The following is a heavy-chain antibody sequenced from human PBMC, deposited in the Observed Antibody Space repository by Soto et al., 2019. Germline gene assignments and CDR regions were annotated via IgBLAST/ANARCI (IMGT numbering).Heavy chain of an antibody. D-gene: IGHD4-17*01. CDR2: IIPILGIA. Sequence: GASVKVSCKASGGTFSSYTIIWVRQAPGQGLEWMGRIIPILGIANYAQKFQGRVTITADKSTSTAYMELSSLRSEATAVYYCEAEYGGNSEWGQGTLVTVCS. V-gene: IGHV1-69*02. CDR1: GGTFSSYT. CDR3: EAEYGGNSE. J-gene: IGHJ1*01.